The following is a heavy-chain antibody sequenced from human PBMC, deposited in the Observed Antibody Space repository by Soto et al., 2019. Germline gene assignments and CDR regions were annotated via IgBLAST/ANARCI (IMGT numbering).Heavy chain of an antibody. CDR2: INHSGST. CDR3: ATTTTVTLFMDV. Sequence: SETLSLTCAVYGGSFSGYYWSWIRQPPGKGLEWIGEINHSGSTNYNPSLKSRVTISVDTSKNQFSLKLSSVTAADTAVYYCATTTTVTLFMDVWGQGTTVTVSS. D-gene: IGHD4-17*01. J-gene: IGHJ6*02. CDR1: GGSFSGYY. V-gene: IGHV4-34*01.